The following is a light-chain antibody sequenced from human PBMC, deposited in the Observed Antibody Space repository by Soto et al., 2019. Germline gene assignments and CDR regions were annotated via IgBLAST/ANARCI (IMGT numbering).Light chain of an antibody. J-gene: IGKJ1*01. CDR3: QQSYSTPWT. V-gene: IGKV1-39*01. CDR1: QSISSY. Sequence: DIQMTQSPSSLSASVVDRFTITCLASQSISSYVNWYQQKPGKAPKLLIYAASSLQSGVPSRFSGSGSGTDFTLTISSLQPEDFATYYCQQSYSTPWTFGQGTKVDIK. CDR2: AAS.